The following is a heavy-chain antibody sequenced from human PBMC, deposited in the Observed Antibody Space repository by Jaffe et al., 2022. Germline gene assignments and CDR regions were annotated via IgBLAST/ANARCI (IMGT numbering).Heavy chain of an antibody. CDR2: INPSGGST. CDR3: AREGVVATVAWYFDL. J-gene: IGHJ2*01. CDR1: GYTFTSYY. D-gene: IGHD5-12*01. V-gene: IGHV1-46*03. Sequence: QVQLVQSGAEVKKPGASVKVSCKASGYTFTSYYMHWVRQAPGQGLEWMGIINPSGGSTSYAQKFQGRVTMTRDTSTSTVYMELSSLRSEDTAVYYCAREGVVATVAWYFDLWGRGTLVTVSS.